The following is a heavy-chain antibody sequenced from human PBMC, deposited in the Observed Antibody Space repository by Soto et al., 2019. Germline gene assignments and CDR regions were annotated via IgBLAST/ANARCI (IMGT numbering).Heavy chain of an antibody. V-gene: IGHV4-39*01. Sequence: PSETLSLTCTVSGGSISSSSYYWGWIRQPPGKGLEWIGSIYYSGSTYYNPSLKSRVTISVDTSKNQFSLKLSSVTAADTAVYYCARRRPNYFGYWGQGTLVTRLL. CDR3: ARRRPNYFGY. CDR2: IYYSGST. J-gene: IGHJ4*02. CDR1: GGSISSSSYY.